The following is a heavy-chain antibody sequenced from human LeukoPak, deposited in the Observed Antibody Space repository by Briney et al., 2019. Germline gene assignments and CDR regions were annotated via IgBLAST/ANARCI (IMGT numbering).Heavy chain of an antibody. CDR2: IYPGDSDT. J-gene: IGHJ4*02. D-gene: IGHD3-3*01. V-gene: IGHV5-51*01. CDR1: GYSFTSYW. CDR3: ARHSVYDFWSGYYPLYDY. Sequence: GESLKTSCKGSGYSFTSYWIGWVRQMPGKGLEWMGIIYPGDSDTRYSPSFQGQVTISADKSISTAYLQWSSLKASDTAMYYCARHSVYDFWSGYYPLYDYWGQGTLVTVSS.